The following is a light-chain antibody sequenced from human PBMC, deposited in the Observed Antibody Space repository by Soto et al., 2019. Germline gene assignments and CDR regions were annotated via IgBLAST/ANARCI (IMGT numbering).Light chain of an antibody. CDR2: DDD. J-gene: IGLJ1*01. CDR3: GSWDSSLSAYV. V-gene: IGLV1-51*01. CDR1: SSNIGGNS. Sequence: GQKVTISCSGSSSNIGGNSVSWYQQLPGTAPKLLIYDDDKRPSGIPDRFSGSKSGTSATLGITGFQTGDEADYYCGSWDSSLSAYVFATGTKVT.